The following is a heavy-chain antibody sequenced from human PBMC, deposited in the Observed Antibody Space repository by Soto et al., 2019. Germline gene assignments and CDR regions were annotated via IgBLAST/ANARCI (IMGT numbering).Heavy chain of an antibody. CDR3: ARARLAAPRSGEYGMDV. J-gene: IGHJ6*02. CDR1: GYTFTGYY. D-gene: IGHD6-13*01. V-gene: IGHV1-2*02. Sequence: ASVKVSCKASGYTFTGYYIHWVRQAPGQGLEWMGWINPNSDDTKYAQKFQGRVTMTRDTSITTAYMELSTLTSDDMAVYFCARARLAAPRSGEYGMDVWGQGTGVTV. CDR2: INPNSDDT.